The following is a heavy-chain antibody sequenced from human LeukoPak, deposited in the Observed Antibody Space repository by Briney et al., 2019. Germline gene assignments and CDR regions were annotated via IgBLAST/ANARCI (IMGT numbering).Heavy chain of an antibody. V-gene: IGHV4-34*01. D-gene: IGHD3-16*01. CDR3: ARSKIWDYYYGMDV. J-gene: IGHJ6*04. Sequence: SETLSLTCAVYGGSFSGYYWSWIRQPPGKGLEWIGEINHSGSTYYNPSLKSRVTISVDTSKNQFSLKLSSVTAADTAVYYCARSKIWDYYYGMDVWGKGTTVTVSS. CDR1: GGSFSGYY. CDR2: INHSGST.